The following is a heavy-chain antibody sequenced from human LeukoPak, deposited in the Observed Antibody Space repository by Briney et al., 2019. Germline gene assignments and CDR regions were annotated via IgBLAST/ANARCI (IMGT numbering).Heavy chain of an antibody. CDR3: AKDQGDGYSFFDY. D-gene: IGHD5-24*01. J-gene: IGHJ4*02. Sequence: GSLRLSCAASGFTFSSYAMSWVRQAPGKGLEWDSAISGSGGSTYYADSVKGRFTISRDNSKNTLYLQMNSLRAEDTAVYYCAKDQGDGYSFFDYWGQGTLVTVSS. CDR2: ISGSGGST. CDR1: GFTFSSYA. V-gene: IGHV3-23*01.